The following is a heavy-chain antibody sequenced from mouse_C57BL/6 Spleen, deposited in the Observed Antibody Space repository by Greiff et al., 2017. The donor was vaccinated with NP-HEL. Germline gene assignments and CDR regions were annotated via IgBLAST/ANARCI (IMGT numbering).Heavy chain of an antibody. Sequence: VQLQQSGPELVKPGASVKLSCKASGYTFTDYYMNWVKQSPGQSLEWIGDINPNNGGTSYNQKFKGKATLTVDKSSSTAYMELRSLTSEDSAVYYCATEGVYDAGYYYAMDYWGQGTSVTVSS. CDR1: GYTFTDYY. J-gene: IGHJ4*01. V-gene: IGHV1-26*01. D-gene: IGHD2-12*01. CDR2: INPNNGGT. CDR3: ATEGVYDAGYYYAMDY.